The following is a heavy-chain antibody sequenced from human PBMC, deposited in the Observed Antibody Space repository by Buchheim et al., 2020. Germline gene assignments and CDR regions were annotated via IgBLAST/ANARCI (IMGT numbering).Heavy chain of an antibody. CDR2: IYTSGST. Sequence: QVQLQESGPGLVKPSQTLSLTCTVSGGSISSGSYYWSWIRQPAGKGLEWIGRIYTSGSTNYNPSLKSRVTISVDTSKNQFSLKLSSVTAADTAVYYCARNTRDYYYGMDVWGQGTT. CDR3: ARNTRDYYYGMDV. CDR1: GGSISSGSYY. J-gene: IGHJ6*02. D-gene: IGHD2/OR15-2a*01. V-gene: IGHV4-61*02.